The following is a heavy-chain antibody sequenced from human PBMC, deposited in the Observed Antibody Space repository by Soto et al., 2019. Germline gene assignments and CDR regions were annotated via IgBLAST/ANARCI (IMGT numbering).Heavy chain of an antibody. CDR2: INPSGGST. Sequence: ASVKVSCKASGYILSSYYMHWVRQAPGQGLEWMGIINPSGGSTTYAQKFQGRVTMTRDTSTSTVYMELSSLRSDDTAVYYCAREYRYYYDSSGYLLYFDYWGQGTLVTVSS. J-gene: IGHJ4*02. CDR1: GYILSSYY. V-gene: IGHV1-46*01. D-gene: IGHD3-22*01. CDR3: AREYRYYYDSSGYLLYFDY.